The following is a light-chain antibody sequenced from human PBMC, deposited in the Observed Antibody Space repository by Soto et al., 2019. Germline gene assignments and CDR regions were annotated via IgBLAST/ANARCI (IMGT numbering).Light chain of an antibody. J-gene: IGLJ2*01. CDR3: CSYAGSSTVV. Sequence: QSALTQPASVSGSPGQSITISCTGTSSDVGSYNLVSWYQQHPGKAPKLMIYEGSKRPSGVSNRFSGSKSGNTASLTISGPQAEDEADYYCCSYAGSSTVVFGGGTKLIVL. V-gene: IGLV2-23*01. CDR1: SSDVGSYNL. CDR2: EGS.